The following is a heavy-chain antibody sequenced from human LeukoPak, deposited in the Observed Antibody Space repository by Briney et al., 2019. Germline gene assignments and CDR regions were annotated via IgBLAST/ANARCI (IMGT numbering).Heavy chain of an antibody. Sequence: GGSLRLSCAASRFTFSDYDMSWIRQAPGKGLEWLSYISSSGTIIYHADSVKGRFTISRDNAKNSLYLQMNSLRAEDTAVYYCARGQRLVRGVVYDYWGQGTLVTVSS. CDR3: ARGQRLVRGVVYDY. D-gene: IGHD3-10*01. J-gene: IGHJ4*02. CDR2: ISSSGTII. CDR1: RFTFSDYD. V-gene: IGHV3-11*04.